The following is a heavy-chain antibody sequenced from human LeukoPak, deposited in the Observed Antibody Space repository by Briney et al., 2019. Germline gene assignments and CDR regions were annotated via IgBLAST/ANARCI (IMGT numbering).Heavy chain of an antibody. CDR2: IKEDGSAQ. Sequence: HPGGSLRLSCAASGFTFSSYAMHWVRQAPGKGLEWVANIKEDGSAQYYVGSVKGRFTISRDNAKNSLNLQMNSLRAEDTAVYYCATSSNAPGNHWGQGTLVTVSS. V-gene: IGHV3-7*01. CDR3: ATSSNAPGNH. D-gene: IGHD2-2*01. CDR1: GFTFSSYA. J-gene: IGHJ5*02.